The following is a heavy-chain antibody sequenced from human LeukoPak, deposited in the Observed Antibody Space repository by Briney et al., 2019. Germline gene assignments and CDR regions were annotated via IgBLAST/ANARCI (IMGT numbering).Heavy chain of an antibody. V-gene: IGHV1-18*01. CDR1: GYTFTTYG. J-gene: IGHJ5*02. CDR2: ISAYNGNT. D-gene: IGHD6-6*01. Sequence: ASVKVSCKASGYTFTTYGISWVRQAPGQGLEWMGWISAYNGNTNYAQQFQGRVTMTTDTSMSTAYMELRSLRSDDTAVYYCARDLIAVRPGLFEPWGQGSLVTVSS. CDR3: ARDLIAVRPGLFEP.